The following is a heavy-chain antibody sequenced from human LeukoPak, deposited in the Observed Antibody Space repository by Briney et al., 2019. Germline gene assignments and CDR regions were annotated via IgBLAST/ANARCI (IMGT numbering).Heavy chain of an antibody. CDR3: ARAPDTAMAYYYYGMDV. V-gene: IGHV3-30-3*01. J-gene: IGHJ6*02. D-gene: IGHD5-18*01. CDR1: GYTFSSYA. CDR2: ISYDGSNK. Sequence: GRSLRLSCAASGYTFSSYAMHWVRQAPGKGLEWVAVISYDGSNKYYADSVKGRFTISRDNSKNTLYLQMNSLRAEDTAVYYCARAPDTAMAYYYYGMDVWGQGTTVTVFS.